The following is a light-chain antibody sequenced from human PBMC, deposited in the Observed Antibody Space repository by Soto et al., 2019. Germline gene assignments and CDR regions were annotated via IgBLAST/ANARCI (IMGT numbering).Light chain of an antibody. J-gene: IGKJ4*01. CDR2: DAS. CDR3: QQRSNWPLT. CDR1: HSVRSY. V-gene: IGKV3-11*01. Sequence: EIVLTQSPATLSLSTWERATLSCRDSHSVRSYLAWYQQKPGQAPRLLIYDASNRATGIPARFSGSGSGTDFTLTISSLEPDDFAVYYCQQRSNWPLTFGGGNKVEIK.